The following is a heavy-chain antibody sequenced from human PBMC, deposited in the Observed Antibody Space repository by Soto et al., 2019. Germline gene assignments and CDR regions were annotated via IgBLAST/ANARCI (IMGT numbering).Heavy chain of an antibody. J-gene: IGHJ4*02. CDR2: INHSGST. Sequence: QVQLQQWGAGLLKPSETLSLTCAVYGGSFSGYYWSWIRQPPGKGLEWIGEINHSGSTNYNPSLKSRVTISVDTSKNQFSLKLSSVTAADTAVYYCARGRGEYQLLPFDYWGQGTLVTVSS. V-gene: IGHV4-34*01. CDR3: ARGRGEYQLLPFDY. D-gene: IGHD2-2*01. CDR1: GGSFSGYY.